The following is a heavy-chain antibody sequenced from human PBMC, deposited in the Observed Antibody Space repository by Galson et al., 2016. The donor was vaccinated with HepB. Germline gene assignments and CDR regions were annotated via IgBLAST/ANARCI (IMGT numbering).Heavy chain of an antibody. CDR2: INPSGGST. CDR1: GYTFGGYY. V-gene: IGHV1-46*01. J-gene: IGHJ5*02. Sequence: SVKVSCKASGYTFGGYYIHWVRQTPGQGLEWMGMINPSGGSTNYAQKFQDRVTMTRDTSTTTVYMELSSLRSEDTAVYYCARVLTGIYNWFDPWGQGTLVTVSS. CDR3: ARVLTGIYNWFDP.